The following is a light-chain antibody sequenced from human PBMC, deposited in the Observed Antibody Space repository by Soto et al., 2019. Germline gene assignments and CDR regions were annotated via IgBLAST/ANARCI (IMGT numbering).Light chain of an antibody. CDR2: AAS. CDR3: QQLNSYPIT. Sequence: DIYLTQSPSFLSASVGDRITITCRASQGISSFLAWYQQKPGKAPKLLIYAASTLQSGVPSRFSGSGSGTEFTLTIFSLQPEDLATYYCQQLNSYPITFGQGTRLEI. CDR1: QGISSF. V-gene: IGKV1-9*01. J-gene: IGKJ5*01.